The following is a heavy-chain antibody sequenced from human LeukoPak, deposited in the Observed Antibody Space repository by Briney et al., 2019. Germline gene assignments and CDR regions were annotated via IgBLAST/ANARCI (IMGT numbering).Heavy chain of an antibody. D-gene: IGHD3-10*01. CDR2: IYYSGST. CDR1: GGSISSYY. CDR3: ARGPRGSGSRY. J-gene: IGHJ4*02. Sequence: SETLSLTCTVSGGSISSYYWSWIRQPPGKGLEWIGYIYYSGSTNYNPSLKSRVTISVDTSKNQFSLRLSSVTAADTAVFYCARGPRGSGSRYWGQGTLVTVSS. V-gene: IGHV4-59*12.